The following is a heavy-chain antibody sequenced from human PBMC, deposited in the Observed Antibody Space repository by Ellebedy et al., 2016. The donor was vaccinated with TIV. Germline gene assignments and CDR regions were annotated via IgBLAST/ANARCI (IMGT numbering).Heavy chain of an antibody. Sequence: GESLKISCAASGFTFSSYSMHWVRQAPGKGLEWVAAISYDGGDKFYADSVKGRFTISRDNSKNTLHLQMNSLRAEDTAVYYCARDVRYYYDSSGYVDYWGQGTLVTVSS. CDR2: ISYDGGDK. CDR3: ARDVRYYYDSSGYVDY. V-gene: IGHV3-30*07. D-gene: IGHD3-22*01. CDR1: GFTFSSYS. J-gene: IGHJ4*02.